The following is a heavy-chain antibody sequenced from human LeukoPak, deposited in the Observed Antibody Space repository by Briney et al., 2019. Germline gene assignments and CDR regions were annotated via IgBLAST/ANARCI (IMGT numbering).Heavy chain of an antibody. D-gene: IGHD3-10*01. CDR2: IWHDGSHK. CDR3: ASEIFGSGSYPDF. Sequence: GGSLRLFCAASGFAFNTYAMHWVRQAPGQGLEWAALIWHDGSHKFYSNSVRGQFTISRDNSKNTVSLQMNNLRPEDTAVYYCASEIFGSGSYPDFWGQGTLVTVSS. CDR1: GFAFNTYA. V-gene: IGHV3-33*01. J-gene: IGHJ4*02.